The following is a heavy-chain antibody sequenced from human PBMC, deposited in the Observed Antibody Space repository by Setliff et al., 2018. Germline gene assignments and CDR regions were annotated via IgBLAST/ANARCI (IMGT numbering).Heavy chain of an antibody. CDR3: VRPGGTTVVARHFDY. D-gene: IGHD2-15*01. CDR1: DDSFTSSRYY. CDR2: ISYNGTP. Sequence: PSETLSLTCTVSDDSFTSSRYYWGWIRQAPGSGLEWIGSISYNGTPYYNASVESRVTISIDTSRNQFSLELRSVTVADTATYYCVRPGGTTVVARHFDYWGSGILVTVSS. V-gene: IGHV4-39*01. J-gene: IGHJ4*01.